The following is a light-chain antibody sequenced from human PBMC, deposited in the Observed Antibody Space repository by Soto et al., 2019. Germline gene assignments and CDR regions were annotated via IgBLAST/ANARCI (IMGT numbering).Light chain of an antibody. V-gene: IGLV2-14*03. J-gene: IGLJ1*01. CDR2: DVT. Sequence: QSVLTQPASVSGSPGQSITISCTGTSSDFGGYNYVSWYQHHPGKAPKLIIYDVTNRPSGVSNPFSGSKSGNTASLTISGLQPEDEADYYCSSYSNITTLYVFGTGTKVTV. CDR3: SSYSNITTLYV. CDR1: SSDFGGYNY.